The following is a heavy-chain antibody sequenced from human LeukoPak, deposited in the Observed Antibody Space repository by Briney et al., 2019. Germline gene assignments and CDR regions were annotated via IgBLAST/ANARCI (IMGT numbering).Heavy chain of an antibody. CDR2: ISWNSGSI. J-gene: IGHJ4*02. CDR3: AKGGLVVVAADYLDY. V-gene: IGHV3-9*01. CDR1: GFTFDDYA. Sequence: GGSLRLSCAASGFTFDDYAMPWVRQAPGKGLEWVSGISWNSGSIGYADSVKGRFTISRDNAKNSLYLQMNSLRAEDTALYYCAKGGLVVVAADYLDYWGQGTLVTVSS. D-gene: IGHD2-15*01.